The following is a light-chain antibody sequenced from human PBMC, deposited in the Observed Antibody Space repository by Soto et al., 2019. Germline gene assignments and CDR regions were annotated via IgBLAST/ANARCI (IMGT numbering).Light chain of an antibody. CDR1: SSDVGAYNY. Sequence: QSVLTQPPSAFGSPRQSVTISCTRTSSDVGAYNYVSWYQQHPGKAPKLMIYELNKRPSGVPDRFSGSKSGNTASLTVSGLQAEDEAEYYCSSYAGSTGVFGGGTKLTVL. CDR3: SSYAGSTGV. V-gene: IGLV2-8*01. J-gene: IGLJ3*02. CDR2: ELN.